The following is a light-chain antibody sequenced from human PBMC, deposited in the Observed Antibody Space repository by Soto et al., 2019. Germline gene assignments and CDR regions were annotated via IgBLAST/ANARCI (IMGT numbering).Light chain of an antibody. CDR1: SGHSSYA. CDR2: LNSDGSH. J-gene: IGLJ2*01. Sequence: QAVVTQSPSASASLGASVKLTCTLSSGHSSYAIAWHQQQPEKGPRYLMKLNSDGSHSKGDGIPDRFSGSSSGAERYLTISSLQSEDEADYYRQTWGTGIHVVFGGGTKVTVL. CDR3: QTWGTGIHVV. V-gene: IGLV4-69*01.